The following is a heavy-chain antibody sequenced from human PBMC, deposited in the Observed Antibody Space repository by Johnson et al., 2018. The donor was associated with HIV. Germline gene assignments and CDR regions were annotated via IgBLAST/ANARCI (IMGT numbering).Heavy chain of an antibody. CDR2: ISYDGSNK. D-gene: IGHD2-15*01. Sequence: QVQLVESGGGVVQPGRSLRLSCAASGFTFSSYAMHWVRQAPGKGLEWVAVISYDGSNKYYADSVKGRFTISRDNAKNSLYLQMNSLRAEDTALYYCARGIVLVVGATRGDGFDIWGQGTMVTVSS. CDR3: ARGIVLVVGATRGDGFDI. V-gene: IGHV3-30-3*01. CDR1: GFTFSSYA. J-gene: IGHJ3*02.